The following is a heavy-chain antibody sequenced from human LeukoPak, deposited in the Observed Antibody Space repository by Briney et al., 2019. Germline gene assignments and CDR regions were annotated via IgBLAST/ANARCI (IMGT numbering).Heavy chain of an antibody. CDR1: GFTFSTLW. CDR3: ARGRGYPIWFFDY. D-gene: IGHD3-3*01. J-gene: IGHJ4*02. CDR2: IKEDGSEK. Sequence: PGGSLRLSCAASGFTFSTLWMSWVRQAPGKGLEWVANIKEDGSEKYYVDSVKGPFTISRDNAKNSLYLQMNSLRAEDTAVYYCARGRGYPIWFFDYWGQGSLVTVSS. V-gene: IGHV3-7*01.